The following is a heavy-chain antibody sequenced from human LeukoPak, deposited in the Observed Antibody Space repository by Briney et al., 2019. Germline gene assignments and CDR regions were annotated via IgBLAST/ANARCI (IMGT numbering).Heavy chain of an antibody. J-gene: IGHJ6*02. V-gene: IGHV3-23*01. CDR3: TRGPGRSSSPYYGMDV. Sequence: GGSLRLSCVASGFTFSSCSMTWVRQAPGKGLECVSTITPTADWTFYTDSVKGRFSISRDNSKNTVYLQMNSLRAEDTAVYYCTRGPGRSSSPYYGMDVWGQGTTVTVSS. CDR2: ITPTADWT. D-gene: IGHD6-6*01. CDR1: GFTFSSCS.